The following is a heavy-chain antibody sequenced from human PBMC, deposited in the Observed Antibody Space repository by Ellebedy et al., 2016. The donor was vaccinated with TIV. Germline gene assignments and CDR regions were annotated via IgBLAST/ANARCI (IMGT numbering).Heavy chain of an antibody. CDR3: TRDSGTGGPYYRYFEA. CDR2: TYYRSKWFY. Sequence: SETLSLTXDISGDSVSGNSDGWNWLRQSPSKGLEWLGRTYYRSKWFYDYAVSLKGRIAITPDTSKNQFTLQLSAVTPDDTAMYFCTRDSGTGGPYYRYFEAWGQGTLITVSS. D-gene: IGHD1-26*01. J-gene: IGHJ4*02. CDR1: GDSVSGNSDG. V-gene: IGHV6-1*01.